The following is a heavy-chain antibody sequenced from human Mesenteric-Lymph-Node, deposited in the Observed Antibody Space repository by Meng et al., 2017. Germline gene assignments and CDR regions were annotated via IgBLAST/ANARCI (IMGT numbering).Heavy chain of an antibody. V-gene: IGHV4-4*02. CDR1: CGSISSSNW. Sequence: QLEGWGPGLVKPSVTLFLSFAGSCGSISSSNWWSWVRQPPGKGLEWIGEIYHSGSTNYNPSLKSRVTISVDKSKNQFSLKLSSVTAADTAVYYCARTRSSGWSFDYWGQGTLVTVSS. CDR2: IYHSGST. J-gene: IGHJ4*02. CDR3: ARTRSSGWSFDY. D-gene: IGHD6-19*01.